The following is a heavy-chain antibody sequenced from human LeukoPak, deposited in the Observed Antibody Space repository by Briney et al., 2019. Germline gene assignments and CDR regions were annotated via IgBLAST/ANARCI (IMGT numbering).Heavy chain of an antibody. CDR2: ISGSGGST. CDR3: AKDEWDCSGGSCYSAY. Sequence: TGGSLRLSCAASGFTFSSYAMSWVRQAPGKGLEWVSAISGSGGSTYYADSVKGRFTISRDNSKNTLYLQMNSLSAEDTAAYYCAKDEWDCSGGSCYSAYWGQGTLVTVSS. D-gene: IGHD2-15*01. V-gene: IGHV3-23*01. CDR1: GFTFSSYA. J-gene: IGHJ4*02.